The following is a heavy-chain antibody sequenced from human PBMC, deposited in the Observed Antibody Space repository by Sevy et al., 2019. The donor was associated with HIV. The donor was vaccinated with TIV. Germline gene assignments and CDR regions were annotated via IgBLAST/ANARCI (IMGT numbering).Heavy chain of an antibody. D-gene: IGHD2-2*01. J-gene: IGHJ3*02. CDR1: GFTFSSYS. V-gene: IGHV3-21*01. Sequence: GGSLRLSCAASGFTFSSYSMNWVRQAPGKGLEWVSSISSSSSYIYYADSVKGRFTISRDNAKNSLYLQMNSLRAEDTAVDYCARDSEPAAFYDAFDIWGQGTMVTVSS. CDR2: ISSSSSYI. CDR3: ARDSEPAAFYDAFDI.